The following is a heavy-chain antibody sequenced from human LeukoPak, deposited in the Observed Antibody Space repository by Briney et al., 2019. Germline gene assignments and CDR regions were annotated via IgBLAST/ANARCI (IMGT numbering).Heavy chain of an antibody. V-gene: IGHV3-30*18. D-gene: IGHD6-13*01. Sequence: GGSLRLSCAASEFTFSTYGMHWVRQAPGKGLEWVAVISYDGSYKFYADSVKGRFTISRDNSKSTLYLQMNSLRAEDTAVYYCAKDRYSGLNTVDYWGQGTLVTVSS. CDR1: EFTFSTYG. CDR2: ISYDGSYK. J-gene: IGHJ4*02. CDR3: AKDRYSGLNTVDY.